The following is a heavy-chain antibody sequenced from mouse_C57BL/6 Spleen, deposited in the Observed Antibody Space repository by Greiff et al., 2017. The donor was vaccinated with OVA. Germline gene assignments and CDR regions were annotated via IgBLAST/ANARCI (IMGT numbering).Heavy chain of an antibody. CDR3: ARTLEGLAWYFDV. J-gene: IGHJ1*03. CDR1: GYTFTSYW. Sequence: QVQLQQPGAELVKPGASVKLSCKASGYTFTSYWMQWVKQRPGQGLEWIGEIDPSDSYTNYNQKFKGKATLTVDTSSSTAYMQLSSLTSEDSAVYYCARTLEGLAWYFDVWGTGTTVTVSS. CDR2: IDPSDSYT. V-gene: IGHV1-50*01.